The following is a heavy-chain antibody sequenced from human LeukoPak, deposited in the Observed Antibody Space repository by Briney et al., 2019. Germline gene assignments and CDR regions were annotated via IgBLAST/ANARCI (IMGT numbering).Heavy chain of an antibody. D-gene: IGHD6-13*01. CDR3: ARAGEDGYSSSWYPYNWFDP. CDR2: ISYDGSNK. V-gene: IGHV3-30-3*01. CDR1: GFTFSTYA. J-gene: IGHJ5*02. Sequence: PGGSLRLSCAASGFTFSTYAMHWVRQAPGKGLEWVAVISYDGSNKYYADSVKGRFTTSRDNAKNSLYLQMNSLRAEDTAVYYCARAGEDGYSSSWYPYNWFDPWGQGTLVTVSS.